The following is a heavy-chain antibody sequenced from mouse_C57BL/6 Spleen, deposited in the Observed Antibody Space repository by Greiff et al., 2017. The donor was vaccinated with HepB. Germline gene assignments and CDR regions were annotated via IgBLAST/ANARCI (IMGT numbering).Heavy chain of an antibody. D-gene: IGHD4-1*01. CDR3: TRVGLGPFAY. CDR2: IDPETGGT. Sequence: VKLVESGAELVRPGASVTLSCKASGYTFTDYEMHWVKQTPVHGLEWIGAIDPETGGTAYNQKFKGKAILTADKSSSTAYMELRSLTSEDSAVYYCTRVGLGPFAYWGQGTLVTVSA. J-gene: IGHJ3*01. V-gene: IGHV1-15*01. CDR1: GYTFTDYE.